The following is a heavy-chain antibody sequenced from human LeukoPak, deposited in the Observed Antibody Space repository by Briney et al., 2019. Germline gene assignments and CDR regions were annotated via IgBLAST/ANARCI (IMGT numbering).Heavy chain of an antibody. CDR2: IYYSGST. V-gene: IGHV4-59*01. CDR3: ARVGTYGSGSYLSWLDY. CDR1: GGSISSFY. D-gene: IGHD3-10*01. Sequence: SQTLSPTCTVSGGSISSFYWSWIRQPPGKGLEWIGYIYYSGSTNYNPSLKSRVTISVDTSKNQFSLKLSSVTAADTAVYYCARVGTYGSGSYLSWLDYWGQGTLVTVSS. J-gene: IGHJ4*02.